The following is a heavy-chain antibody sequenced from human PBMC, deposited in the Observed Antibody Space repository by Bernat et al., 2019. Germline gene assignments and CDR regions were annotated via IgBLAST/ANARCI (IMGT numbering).Heavy chain of an antibody. CDR1: GFTFSSYS. CDR2: ISSSSYI. D-gene: IGHD3-3*01. Sequence: EVQLVESGGGLVKPGGSLRLSCAASGFTFSSYSMNWVRQAPGKGLEWVSSISSSSYIYYADSVKGRFTISRDNAKNSLYLQMNSLRAEDTAVYYCARDKFGRGALEWLPNWFDPWGQGTLVTVSS. CDR3: ARDKFGRGALEWLPNWFDP. J-gene: IGHJ5*02. V-gene: IGHV3-21*01.